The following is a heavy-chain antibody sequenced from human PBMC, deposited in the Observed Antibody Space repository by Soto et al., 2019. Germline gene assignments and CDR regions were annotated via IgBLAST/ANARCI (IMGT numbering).Heavy chain of an antibody. J-gene: IGHJ4*02. CDR2: INAGNGNT. CDR3: ARGLPIVADY. V-gene: IGHV1-3*01. CDR1: GGTFSSYA. D-gene: IGHD3-22*01. Sequence: ASVKVSCKASGGTFSSYAISWVRQAPGQRLEWMGWINAGNGNTKYSQKFQGRVTSTRDTSASTAYMELSSLRSEDTAVYYCARGLPIVADYWGQGTLVTV.